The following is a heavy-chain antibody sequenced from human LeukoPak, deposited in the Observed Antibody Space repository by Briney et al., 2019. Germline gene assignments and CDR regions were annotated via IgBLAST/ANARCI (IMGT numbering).Heavy chain of an antibody. CDR1: GYTFTSYD. D-gene: IGHD5-12*01. CDR3: ARNIVATTNYDY. V-gene: IGHV1-8*01. Sequence: GASVKVSCKASGYTFTSYDINCVRQATGQGLEWMGWMNLNSGHTGFEQKFQGRVTLTWDTSISTAYMQLSSLTSEDTAVYYCARNIVATTNYDYWGQGTLVTVSS. CDR2: MNLNSGHT. J-gene: IGHJ4*02.